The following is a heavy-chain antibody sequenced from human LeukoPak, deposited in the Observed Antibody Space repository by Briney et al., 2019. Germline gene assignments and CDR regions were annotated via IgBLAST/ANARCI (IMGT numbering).Heavy chain of an antibody. Sequence: ASVKVSCKVSGHTLAELSMHWVRQAPEKGLEWMRGFDPEDGETIYAQRFQGSVTMTEDTSTDTAYMELSSLRSEDTAVYYCTTDINWDRTRSFANDYWGQGTLVTVSS. CDR2: FDPEDGET. CDR3: TTDINWDRTRSFANDY. V-gene: IGHV1-24*01. J-gene: IGHJ4*02. CDR1: GHTLAELS. D-gene: IGHD7-27*01.